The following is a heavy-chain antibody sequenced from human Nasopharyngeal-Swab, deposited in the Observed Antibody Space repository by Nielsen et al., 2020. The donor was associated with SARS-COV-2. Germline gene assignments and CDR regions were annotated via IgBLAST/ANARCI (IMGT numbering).Heavy chain of an antibody. J-gene: IGHJ4*01. V-gene: IGHV3-23*01. CDR1: GFTFSSYA. CDR3: AKGTYSNGSLFDY. D-gene: IGHD5-18*01. Sequence: GESLKISCAASGFTFSSYAMSWVRQAPGKGLEWVSSISGSVGSTYYADSVKGRFTISRDNSKNTLSLQMNSLRAEDTAVYYCAKGTYSNGSLFDYWGQGTLVTVSS. CDR2: ISGSVGST.